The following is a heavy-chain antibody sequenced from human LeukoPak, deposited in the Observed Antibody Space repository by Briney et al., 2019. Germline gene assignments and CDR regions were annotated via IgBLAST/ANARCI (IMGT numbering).Heavy chain of an antibody. Sequence: GGSLRLSCAASGFPFSSYSMTWVRQAPGKGLEWVANIKPDGTTKFYVDSVKGRFTISRDNALNSLYLQMNSLRAEDTAIYYCARSIPYGTAWYGRSDYWGQGTLVTVSS. CDR2: IKPDGTTK. CDR3: ARSIPYGTAWYGRSDY. V-gene: IGHV3-7*03. D-gene: IGHD2-21*01. CDR1: GFPFSSYS. J-gene: IGHJ4*02.